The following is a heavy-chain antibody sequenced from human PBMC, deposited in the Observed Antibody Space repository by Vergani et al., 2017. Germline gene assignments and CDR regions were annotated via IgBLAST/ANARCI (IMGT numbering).Heavy chain of an antibody. Sequence: QVQLVESGGGVFQRGGSLRRSCATSGFTLSNYDMQWIRQGPGKGLKFVAFIQFDGSNQYYADSVKGRFTLSRDFSKNTLYLQMNSLRTDDTATYYCAKHFRGWGIDYWGQGTQVIVSS. V-gene: IGHV3-30*02. CDR1: GFTLSNYD. CDR2: IQFDGSNQ. CDR3: AKHFRGWGIDY. J-gene: IGHJ4*02. D-gene: IGHD3-16*01.